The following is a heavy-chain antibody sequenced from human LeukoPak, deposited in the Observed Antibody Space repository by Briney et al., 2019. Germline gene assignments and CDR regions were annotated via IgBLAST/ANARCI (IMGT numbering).Heavy chain of an antibody. CDR2: ISSSGTTM. CDR3: ARELGRYYMDV. Sequence: GGSLRLSCAASGFTFSSYEMHWVRQAPGKGLEWIADISSSGTTMYYADSVKGRFTISRDNAKNSLYLQMDSLRAEDTAVYYCARELGRYYMDVWGKGTTVTVTS. CDR1: GFTFSSYE. V-gene: IGHV3-48*03. J-gene: IGHJ6*03.